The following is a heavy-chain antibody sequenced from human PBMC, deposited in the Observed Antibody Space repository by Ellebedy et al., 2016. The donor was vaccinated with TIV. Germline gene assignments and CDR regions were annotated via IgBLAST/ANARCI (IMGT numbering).Heavy chain of an antibody. Sequence: GESLKISCAASGLTFSSHAMSWVRQAPGKGLEWVSLIYSGGSTDYADSVKGRFTISRDSSKNTLYLQMNSLRAEDTAMYYCARDLDKSSGWYGGAAYWGQGTLVTVSS. CDR2: IYSGGST. V-gene: IGHV3-53*01. CDR3: ARDLDKSSGWYGGAAY. CDR1: GLTFSSHA. D-gene: IGHD6-19*01. J-gene: IGHJ4*02.